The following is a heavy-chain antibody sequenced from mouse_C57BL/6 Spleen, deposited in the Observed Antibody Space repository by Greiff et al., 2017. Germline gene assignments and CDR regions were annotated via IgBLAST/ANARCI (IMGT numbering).Heavy chain of an antibody. J-gene: IGHJ2*01. Sequence: EVKLVESGEGLVKPGGSLKLSCAASGFTFSSYAMSWVRQTPEKRLEWVAYISSGGDYIYYADTVKGRFTISRDNARNTLYLQMSSLKSEDTAMYYCTRDRTYGYDGDSLFDYWGQGTTLTVSS. CDR2: ISSGGDYI. D-gene: IGHD2-2*01. CDR1: GFTFSSYA. V-gene: IGHV5-9-1*02. CDR3: TRDRTYGYDGDSLFDY.